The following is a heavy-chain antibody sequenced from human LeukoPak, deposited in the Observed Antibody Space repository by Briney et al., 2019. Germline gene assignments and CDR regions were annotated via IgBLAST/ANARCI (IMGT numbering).Heavy chain of an antibody. V-gene: IGHV3-66*01. D-gene: IGHD3-10*01. Sequence: GGSLRLSCAASGFTVSSNYMSWVRQAPGKGLEWVSVIYSGGSTYYADSVKGRFTISRDNSKNTLYLQMNSLRAEDTAVYYCAKSDELWFGELLLRYWGQGTLVTVSS. CDR1: GFTVSSNY. CDR3: AKSDELWFGELLLRY. CDR2: IYSGGST. J-gene: IGHJ4*02.